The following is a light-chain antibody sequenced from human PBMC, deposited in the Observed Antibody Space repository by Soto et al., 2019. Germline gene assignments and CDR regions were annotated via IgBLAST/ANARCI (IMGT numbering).Light chain of an antibody. J-gene: IGLJ1*01. V-gene: IGLV2-11*01. CDR2: GVT. Sequence: QSVLTQPRSVSWSPGQSVTISCTVTNSDVGTFYFVSWYQQYPDKGPKLIIYGVTERPSGVPDRFSGSKSGNTASLTISGLQAEDEADYYCCSYAGSYTYVFGSGTKVTVL. CDR3: CSYAGSYTYV. CDR1: NSDVGTFYF.